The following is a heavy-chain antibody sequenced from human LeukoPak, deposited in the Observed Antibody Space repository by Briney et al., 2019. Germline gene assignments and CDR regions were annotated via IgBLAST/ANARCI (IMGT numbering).Heavy chain of an antibody. CDR1: GYTFTGYY. V-gene: IGHV1-2*02. CDR3: ARGPDDSSEDNWFDP. CDR2: INPNSGGT. J-gene: IGHJ5*02. D-gene: IGHD3-22*01. Sequence: ASVTVSCKASGYTFTGYYMHWVRQAPGQGLEWMGWINPNSGGTNYAQKFQGRVTMTRDTSISTAYMELSRLRPDDTAVYYCARGPDDSSEDNWFDPWGQGTLVTVSS.